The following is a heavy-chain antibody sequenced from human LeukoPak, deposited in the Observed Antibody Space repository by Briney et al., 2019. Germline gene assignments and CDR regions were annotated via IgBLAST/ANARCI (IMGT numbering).Heavy chain of an antibody. V-gene: IGHV4-59*01. CDR3: ARAPMVRGALSSSNAFDI. J-gene: IGHJ3*02. CDR1: GGSISRYY. Sequence: SETLSLTCTVSGGSISRYYWSWIRQPPGKGLEWIGYIYYSGSTNYNPSLKSRVTISVDTSKNQFSLKLSSVTAADTAVYYCARAPMVRGALSSSNAFDIWGQGTMVTVSS. D-gene: IGHD3-10*01. CDR2: IYYSGST.